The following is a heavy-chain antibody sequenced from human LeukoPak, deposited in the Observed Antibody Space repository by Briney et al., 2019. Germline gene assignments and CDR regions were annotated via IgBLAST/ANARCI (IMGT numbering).Heavy chain of an antibody. CDR1: GGFLIRYY. CDR3: ARDRRGTSCYDY. J-gene: IGHJ4*02. Sequence: PSETLSLTCPCSGGFLIRYYRSWLRQPPCRELDGMGYIYYSGCNKYNPTHKSRITLSVDTYKNQFSLKLRPVTAADTAVYYCARDRRGTSCYDYWGQGTLVTVSS. V-gene: IGHV4-59*01. D-gene: IGHD2-2*01. CDR2: IYYSGCN.